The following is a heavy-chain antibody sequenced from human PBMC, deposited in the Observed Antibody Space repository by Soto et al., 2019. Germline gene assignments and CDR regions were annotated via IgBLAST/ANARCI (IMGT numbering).Heavy chain of an antibody. Sequence: PGESLKISCKGFGYSFASYWITRVRQMPGKGLEWMGIIYPGDSDTRYSPSFQGQVTISADKSISTAYLQWSSLKASDNAMYYCATSHRSGTPYLHYWGLGPLVTAS. CDR3: ATSHRSGTPYLHY. CDR1: GYSFASYW. J-gene: IGHJ4*02. D-gene: IGHD1-26*01. CDR2: IYPGDSDT. V-gene: IGHV5-51*01.